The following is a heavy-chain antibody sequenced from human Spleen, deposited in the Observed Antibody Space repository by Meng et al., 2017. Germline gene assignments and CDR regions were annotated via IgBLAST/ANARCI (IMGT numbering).Heavy chain of an antibody. D-gene: IGHD1-1*01. CDR2: ISYDGSNK. CDR1: GFTFSSYA. J-gene: IGHJ2*01. CDR3: ARGKTGAYYFDL. Sequence: GESLKISCAASGFTFSSYAMHWVRQAPGKGLEWVAVISYDGSNKYYADSVKGRFTISRDNSKNTLYLQMNSLRAEDTTVYYCARGKTGAYYFDLWGRGTLVTVSS. V-gene: IGHV3-30*01.